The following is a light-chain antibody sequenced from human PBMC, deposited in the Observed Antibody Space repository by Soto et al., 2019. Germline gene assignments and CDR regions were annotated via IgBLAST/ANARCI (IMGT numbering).Light chain of an antibody. V-gene: IGLV1-51*01. J-gene: IGLJ2*01. CDR2: DNN. Sequence: QSVLTQPPSVSAAPGQKVTISCSGSSSNIGNNYVSWYQQFPGTAPKLLIYDNNQRPSGVPDRFSGSKSGTSATLGITGLQTGDEADYYCGTWDSTLSGVVIGGGTKLTVL. CDR1: SSNIGNNY. CDR3: GTWDSTLSGVV.